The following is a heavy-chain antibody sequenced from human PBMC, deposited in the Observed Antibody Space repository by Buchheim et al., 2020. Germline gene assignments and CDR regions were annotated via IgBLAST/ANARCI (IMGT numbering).Heavy chain of an antibody. CDR1: GGSISSGGYS. D-gene: IGHD3-10*01. CDR3: ARGTAAITMVRGVIIPYFDP. CDR2: INHSGST. Sequence: QLQLQESGSGLVKPSQTLSLTCAVSGGSISSGGYSWSWIRQPPGKGLEWIGYINHSGSTNYNPSLKSRVTTSVDRSKNQFALKLSSVTAADTAVYYCARGTAAITMVRGVIIPYFDPWGQGTL. V-gene: IGHV4-30-2*01. J-gene: IGHJ5*02.